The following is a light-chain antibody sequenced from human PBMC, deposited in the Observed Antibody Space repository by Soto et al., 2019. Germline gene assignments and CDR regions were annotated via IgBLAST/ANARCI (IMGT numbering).Light chain of an antibody. CDR3: LQHNTYPWT. CDR2: AAS. J-gene: IGKJ1*01. CDR1: QGIGDD. V-gene: IGKV1-17*01. Sequence: DIQMTQSPSSLSASVGDRVIITCRASQGIGDDLGWYQQKPGKAPKRLIYAASSSQSGVPSRFSGSGSGKDFTLTISSLQPDDFASYYCLQHNTYPWTFGPGTKVEVK.